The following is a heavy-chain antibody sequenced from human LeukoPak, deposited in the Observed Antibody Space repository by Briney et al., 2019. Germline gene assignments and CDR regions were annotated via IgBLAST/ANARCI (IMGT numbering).Heavy chain of an antibody. D-gene: IGHD4-11*01. CDR1: GGSISRYY. CDR2: IYYSGCN. CDR3: ARAVTYRVLEFDY. J-gene: IGHJ4*02. Sequence: PSVPLSLLCTVSGGSISRYYWIWLRQPPGKGLEGFGHIYYSGCNSYNPSLKSRVTRLVDTSQNLFSLKLRSVTAADPAGIYCARAVTYRVLEFDYWGQETLVTVSS. V-gene: IGHV4-59*08.